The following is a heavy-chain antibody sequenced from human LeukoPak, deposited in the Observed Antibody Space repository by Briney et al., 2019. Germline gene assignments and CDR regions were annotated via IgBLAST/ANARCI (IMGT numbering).Heavy chain of an antibody. J-gene: IGHJ4*02. CDR3: AKVARIKYYYDSSGSRPDY. CDR1: GFTFSSYA. D-gene: IGHD3-22*01. CDR2: ISGSGGST. V-gene: IGHV3-23*01. Sequence: GGSLRLSXAASGFTFSSYAMSWVRQAPGKGLEWVSAISGSGGSTYYADSVKGRFTISRDNSKNTLYLQMNSLRAEDTAVYYCAKVARIKYYYDSSGSRPDYWGQGTLVTVSS.